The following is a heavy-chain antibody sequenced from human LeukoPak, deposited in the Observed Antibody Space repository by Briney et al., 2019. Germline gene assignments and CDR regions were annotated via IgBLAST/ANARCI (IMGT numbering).Heavy chain of an antibody. CDR3: ARDRTMIHAFDI. Sequence: ASVKVSCMASGYTFTGYYMHWVRQAPGQGLEWMGWINPNSGGTNYAQKFQGRVTMTRDTSISTAYMELSRLRSDDTAVYYCARDRTMIHAFDIWGQGTMVTVSS. D-gene: IGHD3-22*01. CDR2: INPNSGGT. V-gene: IGHV1-2*02. CDR1: GYTFTGYY. J-gene: IGHJ3*02.